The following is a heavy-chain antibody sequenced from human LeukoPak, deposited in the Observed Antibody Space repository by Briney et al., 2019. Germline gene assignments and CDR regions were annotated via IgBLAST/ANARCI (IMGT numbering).Heavy chain of an antibody. V-gene: IGHV3-21*01. D-gene: IGHD3-10*01. Sequence: GGSLRLSCAASGFTFSSYSMNWVRQAPGKGLEWVSSISSSSTYIYYADSVKGRFTISRDNAKNSLYLQMNSLRAEDTALYYCARESYDSGTFDYWGQGTLVSVSS. CDR2: ISSSSTYI. CDR1: GFTFSSYS. J-gene: IGHJ4*02. CDR3: ARESYDSGTFDY.